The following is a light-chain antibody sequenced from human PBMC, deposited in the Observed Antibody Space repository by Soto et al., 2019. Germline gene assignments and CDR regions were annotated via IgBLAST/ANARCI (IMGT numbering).Light chain of an antibody. CDR2: EVS. CDR3: SSYTSSSTLEV. J-gene: IGLJ2*01. V-gene: IGLV2-14*01. Sequence: QSALTQPASVSGSPGQSITISCTGTRSDVGGYNYVSWYQQHPGKAPKLMIYEVSNRPSGVSNRFSGSKSGNTASLTISGRQAEDEADYYCSSYTSSSTLEVFGGGTKLTVL. CDR1: RSDVGGYNY.